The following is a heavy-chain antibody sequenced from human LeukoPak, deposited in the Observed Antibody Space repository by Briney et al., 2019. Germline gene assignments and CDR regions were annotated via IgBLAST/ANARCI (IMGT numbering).Heavy chain of an antibody. Sequence: GRSLRLSCAASGFTFDDYAMHWVRQAPGKGLEWVSGISWNSGSIGYADSVKGRFTISRDNAKNSLYLQMNSLRAEGTALYYCAKDPIAAAGNFDYWGQGTLVTVSS. D-gene: IGHD6-13*01. CDR1: GFTFDDYA. CDR2: ISWNSGSI. CDR3: AKDPIAAAGNFDY. V-gene: IGHV3-9*01. J-gene: IGHJ4*02.